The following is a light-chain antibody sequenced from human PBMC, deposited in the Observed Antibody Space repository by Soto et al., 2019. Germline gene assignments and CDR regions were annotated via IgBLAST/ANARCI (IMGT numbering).Light chain of an antibody. CDR2: AAS. CDR1: QSISSY. J-gene: IGKJ4*01. V-gene: IGKV1-39*01. Sequence: DIQVTQSPSSLSASVRDRVTITCRASQSISSYLNWYQQKPGKAPKLLIYAASSLQSGVPSGFSGSGSGTDFNLTISSLQPEDFATYYCQQSYTTPLTFGGGTKVEIK. CDR3: QQSYTTPLT.